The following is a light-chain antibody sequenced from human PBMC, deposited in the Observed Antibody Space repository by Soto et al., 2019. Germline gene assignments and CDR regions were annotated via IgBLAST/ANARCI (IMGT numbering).Light chain of an antibody. CDR3: QSYDSSRSAWV. J-gene: IGLJ3*02. CDR2: GNS. Sequence: QSVLTQPPSVSGAPGQRVTLSCTGSSSNIGAGYDVHWYQQLPGTAPKLLIYGNSNRPSGVPDRFSGSKSGTSASLAITGRQAEDEADYYCQSYDSSRSAWVFGGGTKLTVL. CDR1: SSNIGAGYD. V-gene: IGLV1-40*01.